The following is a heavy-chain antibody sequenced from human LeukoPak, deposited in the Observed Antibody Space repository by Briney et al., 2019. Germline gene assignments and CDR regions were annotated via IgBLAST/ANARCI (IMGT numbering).Heavy chain of an antibody. CDR2: IYYSGST. J-gene: IGHJ5*02. V-gene: IGHV4-59*01. D-gene: IGHD2-2*01. CDR3: ARGIVVPAARFDP. Sequence: PSETLSLTCAVYGGSFSGYYWSWIRQPPAKGLEWIGYIYYSGSTNYNPSLRSRVTISVDTSKNQFSLKLSSVTAADTAVYYCARGIVVPAARFDPWGQGTLVTVSS. CDR1: GGSFSGYY.